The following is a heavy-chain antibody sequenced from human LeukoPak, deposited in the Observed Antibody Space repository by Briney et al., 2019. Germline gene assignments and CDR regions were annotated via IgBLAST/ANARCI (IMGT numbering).Heavy chain of an antibody. J-gene: IGHJ4*02. Sequence: PGGSLRLSCAASGFTFSSYAMSWVRQAPGKGLEWVSSITFSGDRTYYADSVKGRFTLSRDNSKNTLYLQMNSLSPEDTAVYYCAKTRVGYARTLDYWGQGTLVTVSS. D-gene: IGHD5-12*01. CDR2: ITFSGDRT. CDR3: AKTRVGYARTLDY. CDR1: GFTFSSYA. V-gene: IGHV3-23*01.